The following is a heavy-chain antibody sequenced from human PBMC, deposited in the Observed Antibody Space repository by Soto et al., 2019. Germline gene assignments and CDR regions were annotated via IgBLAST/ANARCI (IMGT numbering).Heavy chain of an antibody. D-gene: IGHD6-6*01. CDR1: GGSISSYY. CDR3: ARLEYSSSIWFDP. V-gene: IGHV4-59*01. Sequence: SETLSLTCTVSGGSISSYYWSWIRQPPGKGLEWIGYIYYSGSTNYNPSLKSRVTISVDTSKNQFSLKLSSVTAADTAVYYCARLEYSSSIWFDPWGQGTLVTVSS. J-gene: IGHJ5*02. CDR2: IYYSGST.